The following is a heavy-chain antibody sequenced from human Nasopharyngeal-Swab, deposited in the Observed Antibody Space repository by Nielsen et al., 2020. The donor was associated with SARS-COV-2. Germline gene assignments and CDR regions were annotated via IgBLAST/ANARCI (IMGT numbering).Heavy chain of an antibody. V-gene: IGHV3-30-3*01. Sequence: GGSLRLSCVATGFTFRLSAMHWVRQAPGKGLEWVAVISDDGSTKFYADSVMGRFTVSRDNSKNTVHLQMNSLRSDDKAMYYCARDGGSRSQFDYWGQGTLVTV. CDR1: GFTFRLSA. CDR2: ISDDGSTK. CDR3: ARDGGSRSQFDY. J-gene: IGHJ4*02. D-gene: IGHD1-26*01.